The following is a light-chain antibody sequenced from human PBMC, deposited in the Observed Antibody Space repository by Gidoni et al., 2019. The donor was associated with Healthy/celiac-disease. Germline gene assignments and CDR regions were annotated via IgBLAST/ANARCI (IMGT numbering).Light chain of an antibody. CDR3: SSDTSSSTYV. V-gene: IGLV2-14*01. J-gene: IGLJ1*01. CDR1: SSDVGGYNY. CDR2: EVS. Sequence: QSALTQPASVSGSPGQSTTISCTGTSSDVGGYNYVPWYQQHPGKAPKLMIYEVSNRLSGVSNRCSGSKSGNTASLTTSGLQAADEADYYCSSDTSSSTYVFGTGTKVTVL.